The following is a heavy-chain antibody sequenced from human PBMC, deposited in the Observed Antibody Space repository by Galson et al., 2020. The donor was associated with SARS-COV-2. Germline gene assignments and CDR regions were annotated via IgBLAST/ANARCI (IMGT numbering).Heavy chain of an antibody. CDR3: TSLRDYHILTGYYGGDAFDI. V-gene: IGHV1-2*06. CDR2: INPNSGVT. D-gene: IGHD3-9*01. Sequence: ASVKVSCKASGYTFTNYYIHWVRQAPGQGLEWVGRINPNSGVTEYAQKFQGRVTMTRDTSINTAYVELSRLISDDTAIYYCTSLRDYHILTGYYGGDAFDIWGQGAMVTVSS. CDR1: GYTFTNYY. J-gene: IGHJ3*02.